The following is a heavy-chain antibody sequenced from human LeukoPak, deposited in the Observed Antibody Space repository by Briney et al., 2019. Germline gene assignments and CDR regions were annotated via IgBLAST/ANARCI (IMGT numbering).Heavy chain of an antibody. CDR1: GFSFSSYW. CDR3: ARGRWRPLIDF. D-gene: IGHD4-23*01. Sequence: GGSLRLSCAASGFSFSSYWMSWVRQAPGKGLEWVANINQDGSEKYYVDSVKGRFTISRDNAKNSLYLQMNSLRAEDTAVYYCARGRWRPLIDFWGQGTLVTVSS. J-gene: IGHJ4*02. CDR2: INQDGSEK. V-gene: IGHV3-7*04.